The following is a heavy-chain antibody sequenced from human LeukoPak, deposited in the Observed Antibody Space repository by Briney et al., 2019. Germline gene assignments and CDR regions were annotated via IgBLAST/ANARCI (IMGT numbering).Heavy chain of an antibody. J-gene: IGHJ3*02. D-gene: IGHD7-27*01. Sequence: GGSLRLSCAASGFTFSSYSMNWVRQAPGKGLEWVSYISSSSSTIYYADSVKGRFTISRDNAKNSLYLQMNSLRAEDTAVYYCAAGEGWRGFRAFDIWGQGTMVTVSS. CDR1: GFTFSSYS. V-gene: IGHV3-48*01. CDR2: ISSSSSTI. CDR3: AAGEGWRGFRAFDI.